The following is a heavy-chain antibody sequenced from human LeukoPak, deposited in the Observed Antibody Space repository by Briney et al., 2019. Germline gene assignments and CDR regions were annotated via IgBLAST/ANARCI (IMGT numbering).Heavy chain of an antibody. CDR1: GVSMSGYY. D-gene: IGHD3-16*01. V-gene: IGHV4-59*08. CDR2: IDSSGIT. CDR3: AKMGRWGSSSLDTPTFDY. Sequence: SETLSLTCTVSGVSMSGYYWSWIRQPPGKGLDLIGHIDSSGITVYNAPLKSRVTISIDTSRNQFSLALTSVTAADTAVYYCAKMGRWGSSSLDTPTFDYWGQGTLVTVSS. J-gene: IGHJ4*02.